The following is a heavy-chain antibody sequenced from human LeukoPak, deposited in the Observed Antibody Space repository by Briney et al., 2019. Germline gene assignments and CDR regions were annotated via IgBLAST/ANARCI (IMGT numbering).Heavy chain of an antibody. D-gene: IGHD2-2*01. CDR3: ARANFLYCSSSTCLFDY. CDR1: GYTFTDCY. CDR2: INPDDGDT. J-gene: IGHJ4*02. Sequence: ASVKVSCKASGYTFTDCYMHWVGQAPGQGFEWMGWINPDDGDTNYAQKFQGRVTMTRDTSISTAHMEVSRLRSDDTAVYYCARANFLYCSSSTCLFDYWGQGTLVTVSS. V-gene: IGHV1-2*02.